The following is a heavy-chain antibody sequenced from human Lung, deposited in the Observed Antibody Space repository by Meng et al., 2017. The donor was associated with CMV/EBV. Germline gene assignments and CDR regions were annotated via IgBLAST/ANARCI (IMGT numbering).Heavy chain of an antibody. D-gene: IGHD4-17*01. CDR2: ISDDGTNK. CDR3: ARDHTPTVTTVLFAS. V-gene: IGHV3-30*04. CDR1: GFTFSSYA. J-gene: IGHJ5*01. Sequence: SCAASGFTFSSYAMHWVRQAPGKGLEWVAVISDDGTNKYYADSVKGRFTISRDNSKNTLYLQVNSLRAEDTAVYYCARDHTPTVTTVLFASWG.